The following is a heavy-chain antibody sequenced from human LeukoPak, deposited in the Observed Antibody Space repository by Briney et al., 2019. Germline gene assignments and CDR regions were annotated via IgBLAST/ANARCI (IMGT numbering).Heavy chain of an antibody. CDR3: ARDWDY. CDR2: MNTTGST. J-gene: IGHJ4*02. CDR1: GDSISIGGYY. V-gene: IGHV4-61*09. Sequence: SQTLSLTCTVSGDSISIGGYYWSWLRQPAGKGLERIGHMNTTGSTKYNPSLKSRVTISVDTSNNQFSLKVSSVTAADTAVYYCARDWDYWGQGTLVTVSS.